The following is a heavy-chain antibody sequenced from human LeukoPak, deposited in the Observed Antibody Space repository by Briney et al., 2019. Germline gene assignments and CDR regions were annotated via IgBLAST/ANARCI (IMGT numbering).Heavy chain of an antibody. J-gene: IGHJ3*02. CDR2: INHSGST. Sequence: SETLSLTCAVYGGSFSGYYWSWIRQPPGKGLEWIGEINHSGSTNYNPSLKSRVTISVDTSKNQFSLKLSSVTAADTAVYYCVREAVWFGELSGSDAFDIWGEGTMVTVSS. D-gene: IGHD3-10*01. CDR1: GGSFSGYY. CDR3: VREAVWFGELSGSDAFDI. V-gene: IGHV4-34*01.